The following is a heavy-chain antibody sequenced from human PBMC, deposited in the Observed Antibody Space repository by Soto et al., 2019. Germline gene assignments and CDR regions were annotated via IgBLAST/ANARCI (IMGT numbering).Heavy chain of an antibody. J-gene: IGHJ4*02. D-gene: IGHD6-25*01. Sequence: ASLKVSCKASGYPFTRYGISWVRQAPGQGLEGMGWISPDTGTRFYPQKFQGRVTITRDTSASTAYMELSSLRPEDTAVYYCARRTPICGIDSWGQGTLVTVSS. CDR2: ISPDTGTR. CDR3: ARRTPICGIDS. CDR1: GYPFTRYG. V-gene: IGHV1-18*01.